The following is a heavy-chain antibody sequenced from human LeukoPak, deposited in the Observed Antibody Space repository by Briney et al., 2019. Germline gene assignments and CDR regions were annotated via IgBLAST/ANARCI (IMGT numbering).Heavy chain of an antibody. CDR1: GGSISSRSYY. CDR3: AGHGKVEPTAIGY. V-gene: IGHV4-39*01. J-gene: IGHJ4*02. Sequence: PSETLSLTCTASGGSISSRSYYWGWIRQPPGKGLEWIGSIYYSGTTYYKPSLKSRVTISVDTSKNQFSLRLRSVTAADTAVYYCAGHGKVEPTAIGYWGQGTLVTVSS. CDR2: IYYSGTT. D-gene: IGHD2-2*02.